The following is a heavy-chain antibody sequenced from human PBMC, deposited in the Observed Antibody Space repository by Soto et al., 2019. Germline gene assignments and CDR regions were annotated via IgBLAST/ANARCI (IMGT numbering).Heavy chain of an antibody. CDR2: INESGRT. CDR3: ARGSGIVALPGELEDVNYDY. CDR1: GQSFSGHS. D-gene: IGHD1-1*01. J-gene: IGHJ4*02. Sequence: QVQLQQWGAGLVKPSETLSLSCAVYGQSFSGHSWAWIRQPPGKGLEWIGAINESGRTYYNPSLKSRVTISTDTTKNQFSLKLSSVSAADTAAYFCARGSGIVALPGELEDVNYDYWGQGTLVNVSS. V-gene: IGHV4-34*01.